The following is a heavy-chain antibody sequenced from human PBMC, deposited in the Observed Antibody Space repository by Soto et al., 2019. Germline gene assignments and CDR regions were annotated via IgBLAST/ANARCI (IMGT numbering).Heavy chain of an antibody. CDR1: GFTVSTYN. Sequence: EVHLVESGGGLMQPGGSLRLSCAASGFTVSTYNMIWVRQAPVKGLEWVSVTYSGGSTQYADSVKGRFTVSRDNSKNTLDLQRSSLGDEDTAVYYCARKLSGAVQGWAYGMDVWGRGTTLTVSS. CDR3: ARKLSGAVQGWAYGMDV. V-gene: IGHV3-53*02. CDR2: TYSGGST. J-gene: IGHJ6*02. D-gene: IGHD1-26*01.